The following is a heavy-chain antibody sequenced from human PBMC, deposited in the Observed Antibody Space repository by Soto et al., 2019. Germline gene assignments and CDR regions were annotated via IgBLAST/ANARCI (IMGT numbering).Heavy chain of an antibody. CDR2: ISYDGSNK. V-gene: IGHV3-30*04. CDR3: ARDSSSSFDY. Sequence: GGSLRLSCAASGFTFSSYAMHWVRQAPGKGLEWVAVISYDGSNKYYADSVKGRFTISRDNSKNTLYLQMNSLRAEDTAVYYCARDSSSSFDYWGQGTLVTVSS. J-gene: IGHJ4*02. CDR1: GFTFSSYA. D-gene: IGHD6-6*01.